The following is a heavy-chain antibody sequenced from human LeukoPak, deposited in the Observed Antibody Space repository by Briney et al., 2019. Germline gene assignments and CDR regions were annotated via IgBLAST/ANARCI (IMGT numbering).Heavy chain of an antibody. V-gene: IGHV3-48*03. D-gene: IGHD3-22*01. CDR1: GFTFSSYE. CDR3: ASHGGYYDSSGYYRYFDY. J-gene: IGHJ4*02. Sequence: PGGSLRLSCAASGFTFSSYEMNWVRQAPGKGLEWVSYISSSGSTIYYADSAKGRFTISRDNAKNSLYLQMNSLRAEDTAVYYCASHGGYYDSSGYYRYFDYWGQGTLVTVSS. CDR2: ISSSGSTI.